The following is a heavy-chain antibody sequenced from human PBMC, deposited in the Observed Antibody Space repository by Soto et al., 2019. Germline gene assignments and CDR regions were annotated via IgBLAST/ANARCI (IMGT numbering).Heavy chain of an antibody. J-gene: IGHJ3*02. Sequence: GGSLRLSCAASGFAFTGHPMSWVRQAPEKGLEWVAGISDGGDLTYNADSVKGRFTISRDNSRNTLYLQMNSLRAEDTAVYYCARRVIGSSRAFDIWGQGTMVTVS. D-gene: IGHD3-10*01. CDR2: ISDGGDLT. CDR1: GFAFTGHP. V-gene: IGHV3-23*01. CDR3: ARRVIGSSRAFDI.